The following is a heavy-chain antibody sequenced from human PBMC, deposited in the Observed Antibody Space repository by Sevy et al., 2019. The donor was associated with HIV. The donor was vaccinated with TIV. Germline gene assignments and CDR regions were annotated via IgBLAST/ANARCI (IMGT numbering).Heavy chain of an antibody. V-gene: IGHV3-30*03. CDR1: GFTFGSYG. Sequence: GGSLRLSCAVSGFTFGSYGMHWVRQAPGKGLEWGAVILYDSSNKYYGDSVKGRFTISRDNSKNTLYLQMNSLRTDDTAVYYCARGLAALPGYYYGMDVWGQGTTVTVSS. D-gene: IGHD6-6*01. J-gene: IGHJ6*02. CDR3: ARGLAALPGYYYGMDV. CDR2: ILYDSSNK.